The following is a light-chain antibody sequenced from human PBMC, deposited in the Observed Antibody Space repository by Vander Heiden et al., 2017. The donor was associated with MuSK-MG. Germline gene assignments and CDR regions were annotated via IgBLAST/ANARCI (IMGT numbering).Light chain of an antibody. J-gene: IGKJ2*01. CDR3: QQSFSSYT. Sequence: DILMTQSPSSLSASVGDRVTITCRASESSRRYLNWYQDKPGKAPQLLIYATSSLQNGFPSRFSGSGSGNDFTLTITALRPEDFATYYCQQSFSSYTFGPGTKVQIK. CDR1: ESSRRY. CDR2: ATS. V-gene: IGKV1-39*01.